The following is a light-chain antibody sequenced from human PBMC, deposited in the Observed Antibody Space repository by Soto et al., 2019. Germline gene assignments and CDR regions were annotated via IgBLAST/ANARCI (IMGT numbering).Light chain of an antibody. Sequence: IVLTQSPGTLSLSPGERATLSCRASQSVDSGYLAWYQQKPGQAPRLLIYGASSRATGIPDRFSGSGSGTDFTLTISRLEPEDFAVYYCHQYVSSWRFGQGTKVDI. CDR3: HQYVSSWR. CDR2: GAS. J-gene: IGKJ1*01. V-gene: IGKV3-20*01. CDR1: QSVDSGY.